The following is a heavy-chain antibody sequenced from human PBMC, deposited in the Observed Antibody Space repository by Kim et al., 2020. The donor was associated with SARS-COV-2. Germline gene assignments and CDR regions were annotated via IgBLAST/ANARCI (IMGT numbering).Heavy chain of an antibody. CDR1: GGTFSSYA. V-gene: IGHV1-69*04. Sequence: SVKVSCKASGGTFSSYAISWVRQAPGQGLEWMGRIIPILGIANYAQKFQGRVTITADKSTSTAYMELSSLRSEDTAVYYCARAGLELPNPKHYYYYYGMDVWGQGTTVTVSS. D-gene: IGHD1-7*01. CDR3: ARAGLELPNPKHYYYYYGMDV. CDR2: IIPILGIA. J-gene: IGHJ6*02.